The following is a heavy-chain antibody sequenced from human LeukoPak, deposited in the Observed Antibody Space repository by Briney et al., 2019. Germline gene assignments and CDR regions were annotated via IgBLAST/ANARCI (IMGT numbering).Heavy chain of an antibody. V-gene: IGHV1-18*01. Sequence: ASVKVSCKASGYTFTNYGISWVRQAPGQGVEWMGWISAYNGNTNYAQKLQGRVTMTTDTSTSTAYMELRSLRSDDTAVYYCARDRLYNYGYYGMDVWGQGTTVTVSS. CDR2: ISAYNGNT. CDR1: GYTFTNYG. D-gene: IGHD5-18*01. CDR3: ARDRLYNYGYYGMDV. J-gene: IGHJ6*02.